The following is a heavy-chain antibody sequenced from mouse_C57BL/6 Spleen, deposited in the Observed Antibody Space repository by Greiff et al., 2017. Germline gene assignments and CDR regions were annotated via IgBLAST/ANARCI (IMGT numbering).Heavy chain of an antibody. CDR3: ARHEYRMDCGSSTGFAY. V-gene: IGHV1-62-2*01. J-gene: IGHJ3*01. CDR2: FYPGRGSI. D-gene: IGHD1-1*01. CDR1: GYTFTEYT. Sequence: VQLQQSGAELVKPGASVKLSCKASGYTFTEYTIHWVKQRPGQGLEWIGWFYPGRGSIKYNEKFKDKATLTADKSSSTVYMEISRLTSEDSAVYFGARHEYRMDCGSSTGFAYWGQGTLVTVSA.